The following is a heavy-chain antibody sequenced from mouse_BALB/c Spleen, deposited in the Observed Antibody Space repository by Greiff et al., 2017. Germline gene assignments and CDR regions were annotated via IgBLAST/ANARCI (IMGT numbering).Heavy chain of an antibody. CDR2: ISYDGSN. J-gene: IGHJ1*01. D-gene: IGHD2-4*01. CDR1: GYSITSGYY. CDR3: ARAGLTYFDV. V-gene: IGHV3-6*02. Sequence: ESGPGLVKPSQSLSLTCSVTGYSITSGYYWNWIRQFPGNKLEWMGYISYDGSNNYNPSLKNRISITRDTSKNQFFLKLNSVTTEDTATYYCARAGLTYFDVWGAGTTVTVSS.